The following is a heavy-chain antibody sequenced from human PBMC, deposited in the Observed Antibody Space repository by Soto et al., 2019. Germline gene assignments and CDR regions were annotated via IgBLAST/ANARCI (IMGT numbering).Heavy chain of an antibody. CDR2: IYYSGST. CDR3: ARTRIVAPIGWFDP. Sequence: QVQLQESGPGLVKPSQTLSLTCTVSGGSISSGGYYWSWIRQHPGKGLEWIGYIYYSGSTYYNPSLTSRVTISVDTSKNQFSLKLSSVTAADTAVYYCARTRIVAPIGWFDPWGQGTLVTVSS. D-gene: IGHD5-12*01. CDR1: GGSISSGGYY. V-gene: IGHV4-31*03. J-gene: IGHJ5*02.